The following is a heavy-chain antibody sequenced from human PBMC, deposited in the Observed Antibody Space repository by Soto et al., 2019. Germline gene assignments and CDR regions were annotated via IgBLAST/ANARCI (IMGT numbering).Heavy chain of an antibody. V-gene: IGHV3-30-3*01. D-gene: IGHD6-25*01. J-gene: IGHJ3*02. CDR2: ISYDGSNK. CDR1: GFTFSSYA. CDR3: ARAAERTGDAFDI. Sequence: GGSLRLSCAASGFTFSSYAMHWVRQAPGKGLEWVAVISYDGSNKYYADSVKGRFTISRDNSKNTLYLQMNSLRAEDTAVYYCARAAERTGDAFDIWGQGTMVTVSS.